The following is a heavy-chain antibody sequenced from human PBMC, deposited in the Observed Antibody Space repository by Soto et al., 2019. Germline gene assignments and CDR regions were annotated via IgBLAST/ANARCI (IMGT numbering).Heavy chain of an antibody. Sequence: PSKTLSLTSTVSGASISSRIYSWVWFRHPPGKGPEWIGSIDYTGGTYYNPSLTGAVTISVDTSKNQFSLKVSSVTAADTAVYYCARHGESYYYYCYDMDVWGPGTMVTVSS. CDR3: ARHGESYYYYCYDMDV. V-gene: IGHV4-39*01. CDR2: IDYTGGT. J-gene: IGHJ6*01. D-gene: IGHD3-10*01. CDR1: GASISSRIYS.